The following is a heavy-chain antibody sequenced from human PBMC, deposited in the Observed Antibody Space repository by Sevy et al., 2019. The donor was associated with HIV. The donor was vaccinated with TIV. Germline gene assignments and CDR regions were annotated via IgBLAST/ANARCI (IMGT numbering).Heavy chain of an antibody. CDR3: AKGLRGYLSGEEGACDY. V-gene: IGHV1-18*01. CDR2: ISPYNGYT. J-gene: IGHJ4*02. Sequence: ASVKVSCKASGYTFSMYGITWVRQAPGQGLESMGWISPYNGYTTYAQKFQGRAIMTTNVPATTAYLELSSLRSDDTAVYYCAKGLRGYLSGEEGACDYWGQGTLVTVSS. D-gene: IGHD5-12*01. CDR1: GYTFSMYG.